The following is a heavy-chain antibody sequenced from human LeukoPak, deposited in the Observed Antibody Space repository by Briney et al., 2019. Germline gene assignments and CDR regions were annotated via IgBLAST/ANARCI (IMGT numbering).Heavy chain of an antibody. V-gene: IGHV3-49*03. Sequence: GGSLRLSCTASGFTFGDYAMSWFRQAPGKGLEWVGFIRGKTFGGTTEYAASERGRFTISRDDSKTIAYLQMNSLKTEDTAVYYCTRHLRGYNFYYGMDVWGQGTTVTVSS. CDR3: TRHLRGYNFYYGMDV. CDR2: IRGKTFGGTT. J-gene: IGHJ6*02. CDR1: GFTFGDYA. D-gene: IGHD3-16*01.